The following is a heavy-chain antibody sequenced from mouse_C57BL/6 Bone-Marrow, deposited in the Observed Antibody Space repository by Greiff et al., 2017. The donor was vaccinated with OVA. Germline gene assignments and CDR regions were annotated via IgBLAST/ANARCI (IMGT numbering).Heavy chain of an antibody. CDR3: AILYQYAMDY. CDR2: IYPGSGNT. J-gene: IGHJ4*01. CDR1: GYTFTDYY. D-gene: IGHD2-12*01. V-gene: IGHV1-76*01. Sequence: QVQLKQSGAELVRPGASVKLSCKASGYTFTDYYINWVKQRPGQGLEWIARIYPGSGNTYYNEKFKGKATLTAEKSSSTAYMQLSSLTSEDSAVYFCAILYQYAMDYWGQGTSVTVSS.